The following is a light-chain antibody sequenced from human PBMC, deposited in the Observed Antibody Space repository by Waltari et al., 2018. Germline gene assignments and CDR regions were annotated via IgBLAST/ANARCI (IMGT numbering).Light chain of an antibody. CDR1: QSVNRA. J-gene: IGKJ1*01. V-gene: IGKV3-20*01. CDR2: DAS. Sequence: EIVLTQSPGTLSLSPGERATLSCRASQSVNRALAWYQQKPGQAPRLLIYDASSRATGIPERFSGSGSGTDFSLTISRVEPEDFAVYYCQMYVRLPATFGQGTEVEVK. CDR3: QMYVRLPAT.